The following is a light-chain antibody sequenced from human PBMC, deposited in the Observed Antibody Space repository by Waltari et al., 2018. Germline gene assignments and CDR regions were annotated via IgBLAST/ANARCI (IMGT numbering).Light chain of an antibody. CDR1: SSDVGGFNF. Sequence: QSALTQPASVSGSPGQSISISCTGISSDVGGFNFVSWYQQHPGKAPKLIIYDVFNRPSGVSTRFSRSTSDNAASLAISGLQAEDEAVYYCSSYTSSPPHVVFGGGTKVTVL. J-gene: IGLJ2*01. CDR3: SSYTSSPPHVV. CDR2: DVF. V-gene: IGLV2-14*03.